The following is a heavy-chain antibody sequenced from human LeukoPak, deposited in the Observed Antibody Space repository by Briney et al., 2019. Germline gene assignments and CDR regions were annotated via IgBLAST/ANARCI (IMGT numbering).Heavy chain of an antibody. Sequence: GGSLRLSCAASGFTFSSYSMNWVRQAPGKGLEWVSSISSSSSYIYYADSVKGRFTISRDNAKNSLYLQMNSMRAEETAVYYCARSYYDSSGYRLDYYYYMDVWGKGTTVTVSS. CDR2: ISSSSSYI. D-gene: IGHD3-22*01. V-gene: IGHV3-21*01. CDR1: GFTFSSYS. J-gene: IGHJ6*03. CDR3: ARSYYDSSGYRLDYYYYMDV.